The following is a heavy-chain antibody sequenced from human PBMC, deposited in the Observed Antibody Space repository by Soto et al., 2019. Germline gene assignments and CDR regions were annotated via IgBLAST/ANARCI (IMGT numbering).Heavy chain of an antibody. CDR1: GGSVTSYY. V-gene: IGHV4-59*02. Sequence: QVQLQESGPGLVKPSETLSLTYTVSGGSVTSYYWSWIRQPPGKGLEWIGYFYYSGSTHYSPSLKSRVTISVDTSKNQFSLKLSSVTAADTAVYYCARGGDDYSTSWYLYWGQGTLVTVSS. J-gene: IGHJ4*02. CDR3: ARGGDDYSTSWYLY. D-gene: IGHD6-13*01. CDR2: FYYSGST.